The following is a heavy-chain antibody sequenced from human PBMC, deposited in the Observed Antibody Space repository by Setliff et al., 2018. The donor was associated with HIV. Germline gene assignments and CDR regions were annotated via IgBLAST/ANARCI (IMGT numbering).Heavy chain of an antibody. CDR2: INTHSGYT. Sequence: ASVKVSCKASGYTFNNYGISWVRQAPGQGLEWMGWINTHSGYTNYAQNVQGRVTVTMDTSTSTAYMELRSLKSDDTAVYYCALGKTWLRFLDYCGQGTLVTVSS. V-gene: IGHV1-18*01. CDR3: ALGKTWLRFLDY. D-gene: IGHD5-12*01. CDR1: GYTFNNYG. J-gene: IGHJ4*02.